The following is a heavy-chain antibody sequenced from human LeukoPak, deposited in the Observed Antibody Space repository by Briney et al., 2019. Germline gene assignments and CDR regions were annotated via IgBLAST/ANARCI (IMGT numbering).Heavy chain of an antibody. Sequence: SGGSLRLSCAASGFTFSNYGMHWVRQAPGKGLEGVAFIRYDGSNKYYADSVKGRFTISRDNSRNTLYLQMNSLRAEDTAMYYCAKAPSRGYGTSGYYYWGQGTLVTVSS. CDR1: GFTFSNYG. CDR3: AKAPSRGYGTSGYYY. V-gene: IGHV3-30*02. D-gene: IGHD3-22*01. J-gene: IGHJ4*02. CDR2: IRYDGSNK.